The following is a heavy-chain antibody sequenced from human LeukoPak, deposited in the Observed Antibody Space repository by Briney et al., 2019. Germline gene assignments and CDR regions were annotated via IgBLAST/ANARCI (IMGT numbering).Heavy chain of an antibody. D-gene: IGHD2-21*02. CDR1: GFSLITHAVG. J-gene: IGHJ4*02. CDR3: AHATDCGGDCYPYYFDY. Sequence: GSGPTLRKPTQTLTLTFTCSGFSLITHAVGVGWIRHPPVKALECLALIYWDDDKRYSPSLKSRLTITKDTSKNQVVLTMINMDPVDTATYYCAHATDCGGDCYPYYFDYWGQGTLVTVSS. V-gene: IGHV2-5*02. CDR2: IYWDDDK.